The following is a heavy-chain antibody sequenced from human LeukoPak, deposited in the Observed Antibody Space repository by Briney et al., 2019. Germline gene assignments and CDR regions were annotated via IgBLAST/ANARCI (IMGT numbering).Heavy chain of an antibody. V-gene: IGHV4-59*08. D-gene: IGHD6-13*01. CDR2: IFHSGST. J-gene: IGHJ3*02. CDR3: ARRIAASDAFDI. Sequence: SETLSLTCTVSGGPISGYYWSWIRQPPGKGLEWIAYIFHSGSTNYNSSLKSRVTISIDTSKNHFSLKLNSVTAADTAVYYCARRIAASDAFDIWGQGAMVTVSS. CDR1: GGPISGYY.